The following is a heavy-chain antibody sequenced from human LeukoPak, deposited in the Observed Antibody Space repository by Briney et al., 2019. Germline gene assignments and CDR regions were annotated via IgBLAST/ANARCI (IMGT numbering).Heavy chain of an antibody. V-gene: IGHV4-39*01. J-gene: IGHJ4*02. D-gene: IGHD1-26*01. CDR1: GGSISSSSYY. CDR3: ARHGDGESGSYYPLGY. Sequence: PSETLSLTCTVSGGSISSSSYYWGWIRQPPGKGLEWIGSIYYGGSTYYNPSLKSRVTISVDTSKNQFSLKLSSVTAADTAVYYCARHGDGESGSYYPLGYWGQGTLVTVSS. CDR2: IYYGGST.